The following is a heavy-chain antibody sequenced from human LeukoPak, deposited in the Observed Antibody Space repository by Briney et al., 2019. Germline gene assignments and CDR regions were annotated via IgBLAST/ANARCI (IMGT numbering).Heavy chain of an antibody. J-gene: IGHJ6*03. CDR1: GGSISGFY. V-gene: IGHV4-4*07. CDR3: ARTEESGYNYGYFGYYYYMDV. D-gene: IGHD5-18*01. Sequence: SETLSLTCTVSGGSISGFYWTWIRQPAGKALQWIGRIYASGSTNYNPSLKSRVTISVDTSKNQFSLKLSSVTAADTAVYYCARTEESGYNYGYFGYYYYMDVWGKGTTVTVSS. CDR2: IYASGST.